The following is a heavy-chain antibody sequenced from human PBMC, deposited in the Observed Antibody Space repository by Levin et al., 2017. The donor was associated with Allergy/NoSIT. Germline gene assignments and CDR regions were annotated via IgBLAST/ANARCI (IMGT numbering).Heavy chain of an antibody. V-gene: IGHV3-21*01. CDR1: GFTFSGYT. Sequence: GGSLRLSCAASGFTFSGYTLNWVRQAPGKGLEWVSSISSSSTYIYYADSLTGRFTISRDDAKNSLSLQMNSLRVEDTAVYYCASDGSYDTLDIWGQGTMVTVSS. D-gene: IGHD6-6*01. CDR2: ISSSSTYI. J-gene: IGHJ3*02. CDR3: ASDGSYDTLDI.